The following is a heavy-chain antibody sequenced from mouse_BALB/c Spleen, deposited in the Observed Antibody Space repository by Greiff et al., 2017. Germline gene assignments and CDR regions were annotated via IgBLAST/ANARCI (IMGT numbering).Heavy chain of an antibody. CDR2: INSNGGST. D-gene: IGHD2-10*02. CDR1: GFTFSSYG. CDR3: ARRGYGNLDY. V-gene: IGHV5-6-3*01. J-gene: IGHJ2*01. Sequence: EVKLVESGGGLVQPGGSLKLSCAASGFTFSSYGMSWVRQTPDKRLELVATINSNGGSTYYPDSVKGRFTISRDNAKNTLYLQMSSLKSEDTAMYYCARRGYGNLDYWGQGTTLTVSS.